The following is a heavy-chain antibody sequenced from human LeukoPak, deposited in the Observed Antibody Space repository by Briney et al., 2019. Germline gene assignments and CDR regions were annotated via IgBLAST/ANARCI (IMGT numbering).Heavy chain of an antibody. J-gene: IGHJ4*02. CDR1: GYSISSGYY. Sequence: SETLPLTCTVSGYSISSGYYWGWIRQPPGKGLEWIGSIYHSGSTYYNPSLKSRVTISVDTSKNQFSLKLSSVTAADTAVYYCASREDVRGRGLIDYWGQGTLVTVSS. D-gene: IGHD3-10*02. CDR2: IYHSGST. CDR3: ASREDVRGRGLIDY. V-gene: IGHV4-38-2*02.